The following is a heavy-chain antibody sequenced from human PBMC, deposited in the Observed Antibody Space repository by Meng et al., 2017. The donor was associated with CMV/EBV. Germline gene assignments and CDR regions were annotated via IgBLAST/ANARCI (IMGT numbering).Heavy chain of an antibody. Sequence: QVALLGWCAGLLRPSETMCLAFAVYGGSFSGYYWSWIRQTTGKGLEWIGEINHSGSTNYNPSLKSRVTISVDTSKNQFSLKLSSVTAADTAVYYWARGGNWFDPWGQGTLVTVSS. J-gene: IGHJ5*02. V-gene: IGHV4-34*01. CDR3: ARGGNWFDP. CDR2: INHSGST. CDR1: GGSFSGYY.